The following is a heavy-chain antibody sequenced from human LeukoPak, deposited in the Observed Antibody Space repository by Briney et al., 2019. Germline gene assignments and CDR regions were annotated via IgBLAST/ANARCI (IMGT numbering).Heavy chain of an antibody. CDR2: IYYSGKT. D-gene: IGHD6-25*01. J-gene: IGHJ4*02. CDR1: GGSISNANYH. V-gene: IGHV4-39*02. CDR3: ARDRGYGNNDY. Sequence: SETLSLTCAVSGGSISNANYHWAWIRPPPGKGLEWIGSIYYSGKTYYDPSLRGRFTMSVDTSKNPFTLKLISVTAADTAVYYCARDRGYGNNDYWGQGTLVTVSS.